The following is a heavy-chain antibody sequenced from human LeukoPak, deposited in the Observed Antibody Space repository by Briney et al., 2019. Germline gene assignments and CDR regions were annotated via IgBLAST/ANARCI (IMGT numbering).Heavy chain of an antibody. CDR2: ISGSGGST. V-gene: IGHV3-23*01. CDR3: AKRWSGYYGSGSYFS. CDR1: GFTFSSYA. D-gene: IGHD3-10*01. Sequence: GGSLRLSCAASGFTFSSYAMSWVRQAPGKGLEWVSAISGSGGSTYYADSVKGRFTISRDNSKNTLYLQMNSLRAEDTAAYYCAKRWSGYYGSGSYFSWGQGTLVTVSS. J-gene: IGHJ4*02.